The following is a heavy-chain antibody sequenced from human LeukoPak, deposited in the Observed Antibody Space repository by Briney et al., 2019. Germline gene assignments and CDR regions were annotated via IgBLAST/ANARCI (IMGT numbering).Heavy chain of an antibody. Sequence: ASVKVSCKASGYTFTSYGIIWVRQAPGQGLEWMGWINPNTGGTDYEQKFQGRVTMTRDTFISTAYMKLSRLRSDDTALYYCVRDRYYGSGSFYQMDVWGQGTTVTVSS. CDR3: VRDRYYGSGSFYQMDV. J-gene: IGHJ6*02. D-gene: IGHD3-10*01. CDR2: INPNTGGT. CDR1: GYTFTSYG. V-gene: IGHV1-2*02.